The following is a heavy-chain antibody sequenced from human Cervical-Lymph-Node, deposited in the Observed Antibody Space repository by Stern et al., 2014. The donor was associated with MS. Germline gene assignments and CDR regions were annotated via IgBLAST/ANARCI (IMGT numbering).Heavy chain of an antibody. D-gene: IGHD3-22*01. Sequence: QLEESGTEVKKPGTSVKVSCKASGFTFTSSAVQWVRQARGQRLEWIGWIVVGRGNTNYAQKFQERVTITRDMSTSTAYMELSSLRSEDTAVYYCAADRDSSGYYFDAFDIWGQGTMVTVSS. V-gene: IGHV1-58*01. CDR2: IVVGRGNT. CDR3: AADRDSSGYYFDAFDI. CDR1: GFTFTSSA. J-gene: IGHJ3*02.